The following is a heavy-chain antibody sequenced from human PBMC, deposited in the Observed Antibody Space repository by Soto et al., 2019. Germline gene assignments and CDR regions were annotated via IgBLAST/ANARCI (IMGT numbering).Heavy chain of an antibody. D-gene: IGHD3-10*01. CDR3: AKDLGRIELIRAIKYYFDG. CDR2: ISGSGGTT. Sequence: PGGSLRLSCAASGFTFSSYSMNWVRQAPGKGLEWVSAISGSGGTTYYADSVKGRFTISRDNSKNTLFLQMNSLRAEDTAVYYCAKDLGRIELIRAIKYYFDGWGQGTLVTVSS. J-gene: IGHJ4*02. CDR1: GFTFSSYS. V-gene: IGHV3-23*01.